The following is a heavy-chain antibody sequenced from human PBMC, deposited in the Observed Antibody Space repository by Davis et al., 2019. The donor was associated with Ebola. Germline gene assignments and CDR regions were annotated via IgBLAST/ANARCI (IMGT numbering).Heavy chain of an antibody. J-gene: IGHJ4*02. CDR1: GGSISGYY. CDR3: ARGEGWLRW. V-gene: IGHV4-59*01. Sequence: SETLSLTCTVSGGSISGYYWTWIRQPPGKGLEWIGYIYYSGSTNYNPSLKSRVTISVDTSKNQFSLKLSSVTAADTAVYYCARGEGWLRWWGQGTLVTVSS. D-gene: IGHD5-24*01. CDR2: IYYSGST.